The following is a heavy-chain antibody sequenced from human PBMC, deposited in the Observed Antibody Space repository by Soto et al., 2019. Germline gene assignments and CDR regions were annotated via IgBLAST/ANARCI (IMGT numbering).Heavy chain of an antibody. CDR2: IWYDGSNK. D-gene: IGHD3-3*01. J-gene: IGHJ4*02. CDR1: GFTFSSYG. Sequence: QVQLVESGGAVVQPGGSLRLSCIASGFTFSSYGMHWVRQAPGKGLEWVAVIWYDGSNKYYADSVKGRFTISRDNSKNTLYLLMNSLRAEETAVYYCARALRIYYWGQGTLVTVSS. CDR3: ARALRIYY. V-gene: IGHV3-33*01.